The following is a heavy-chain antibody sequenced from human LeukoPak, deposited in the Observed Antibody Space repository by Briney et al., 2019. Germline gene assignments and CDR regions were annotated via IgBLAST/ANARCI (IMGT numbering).Heavy chain of an antibody. J-gene: IGHJ3*02. V-gene: IGHV4-59*01. D-gene: IGHD3-3*01. CDR2: IYYSGST. Sequence: SETLSPTCTVSGGSFSSYYWSWIRQPPGKGLEWIGYIYYSGSTNYNPSLKSRVTISVDTSKNQFSLKLSSVTAADTAVYYCARWVGTIFGVVIKRGDDAFDIWGQGTMVTVSS. CDR3: ARWVGTIFGVVIKRGDDAFDI. CDR1: GGSFSSYY.